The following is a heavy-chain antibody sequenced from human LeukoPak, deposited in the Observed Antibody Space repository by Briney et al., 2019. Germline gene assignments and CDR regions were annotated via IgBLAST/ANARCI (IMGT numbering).Heavy chain of an antibody. Sequence: PSETLSLTCTVSGGSISSYYWSWIRQPPGKGLEWIGYIYYSGSTNYSPSLKSRVSISVDTSKNQFSLKLSSVTAADTAVYYCARREISSGYLYYFDYWGQGTLVTVSS. J-gene: IGHJ4*02. CDR2: IYYSGST. CDR3: ARREISSGYLYYFDY. D-gene: IGHD3-22*01. CDR1: GGSISSYY. V-gene: IGHV4-59*01.